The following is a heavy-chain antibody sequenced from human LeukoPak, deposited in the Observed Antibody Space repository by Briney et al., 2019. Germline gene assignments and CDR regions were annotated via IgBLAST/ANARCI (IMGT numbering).Heavy chain of an antibody. CDR3: ARWKAPDGSRAFYGMDV. V-gene: IGHV4-34*01. J-gene: IGHJ6*02. D-gene: IGHD3-10*01. CDR2: INHSGST. Sequence: SETLSLTCAVYGGSFSGYYWSWIRQPPGKGLEWIGEINHSGSTNYNPSLKSRVTISVDTSKNQFSLKLSSVTAADTAVYYCARWKAPDGSRAFYGMDVWGQGTTVTVSS. CDR1: GGSFSGYY.